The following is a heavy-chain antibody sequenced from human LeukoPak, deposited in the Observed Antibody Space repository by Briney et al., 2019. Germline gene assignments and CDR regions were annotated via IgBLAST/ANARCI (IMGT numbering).Heavy chain of an antibody. CDR2: ISGGSSFT. J-gene: IGHJ4*02. Sequence: PGGSLRLSCAASGFSSSSFSMNWVRQAPGKGLEWVSYISGGSSFTYYVDSVKGRFTISRDNAKNSLYLQMNSLRAEDTAVYYCARDLGYSSGPNYWGQGTRVTVSS. CDR3: ARDLGYSSGPNY. D-gene: IGHD6-19*01. V-gene: IGHV3-21*01. CDR1: GFSSSSFS.